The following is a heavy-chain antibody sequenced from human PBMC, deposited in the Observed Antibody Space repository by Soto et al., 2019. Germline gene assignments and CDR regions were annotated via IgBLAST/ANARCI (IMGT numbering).Heavy chain of an antibody. D-gene: IGHD3-22*01. V-gene: IGHV4-59*01. Sequence: PSETLSLTCTVSGGSITNYHWSWIRQPPGKGLEWIGYFFYSGSTNYSPSLKSRVTISVDTSKNQFSLKLSSVTAADTAVYFCARHFYDDSTHQDPDAFDIWGQGTMVTVSS. CDR3: ARHFYDDSTHQDPDAFDI. CDR2: FFYSGST. CDR1: GGSITNYH. J-gene: IGHJ3*02.